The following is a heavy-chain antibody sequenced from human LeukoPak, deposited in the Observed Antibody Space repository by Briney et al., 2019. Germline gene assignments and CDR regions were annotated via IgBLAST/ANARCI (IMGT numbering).Heavy chain of an antibody. CDR1: GYTFTGYY. V-gene: IGHV1-2*02. Sequence: VASVKVSCKASGYTFTGYYMHWVRQPPGQGLEWMGWINPNSGGTNYAQKFQGRVTMTRDTSISTAYMELSRLRSDDTAVYYCASEDFNYYDSSGYYVFGWFDPWGQGTLVTVSS. CDR3: ASEDFNYYDSSGYYVFGWFDP. J-gene: IGHJ5*02. CDR2: INPNSGGT. D-gene: IGHD3-22*01.